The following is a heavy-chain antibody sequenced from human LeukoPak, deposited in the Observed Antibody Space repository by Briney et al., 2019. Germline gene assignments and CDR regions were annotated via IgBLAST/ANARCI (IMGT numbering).Heavy chain of an antibody. J-gene: IGHJ4*02. D-gene: IGHD6-13*01. Sequence: GGSLRLSCAASGFTFSSYGIHWVRQAPGKGLEWVAVISYDGSNKYYADSVKGRFTISRDNSKNTLYLQMNSLRAEDTAVYYCAKGRSKGADGPEFDYWGQGTLVTVSS. V-gene: IGHV3-30*18. CDR2: ISYDGSNK. CDR1: GFTFSSYG. CDR3: AKGRSKGADGPEFDY.